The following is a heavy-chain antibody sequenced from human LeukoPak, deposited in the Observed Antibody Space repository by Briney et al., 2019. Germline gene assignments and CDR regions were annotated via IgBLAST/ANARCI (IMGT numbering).Heavy chain of an antibody. Sequence: EASVKVSCKTSGYTFTSYGISWVRQAPGQGLEWMGWISAYNGNTNYAQKLQGRVTMATDTSTSTAYMELRSLRSDDTAVYYCARGGDSSGYYWWYFDLWGRGTLVTVSS. CDR3: ARGGDSSGYYWWYFDL. J-gene: IGHJ2*01. D-gene: IGHD3-22*01. CDR2: ISAYNGNT. V-gene: IGHV1-18*01. CDR1: GYTFTSYG.